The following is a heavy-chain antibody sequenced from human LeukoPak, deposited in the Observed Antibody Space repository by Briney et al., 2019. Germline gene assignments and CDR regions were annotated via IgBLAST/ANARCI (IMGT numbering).Heavy chain of an antibody. Sequence: WGSLRLSCAASGFTFSNYWLNWVRQAPGKGLEWVSSISSSSSYIYYADSVKGRFTISRDNAKNSLYLQMNSLRAEDTAVYYCARDTRVNLGDSSSWTHDYWGQGTLVTVSS. J-gene: IGHJ4*02. CDR3: ARDTRVNLGDSSSWTHDY. CDR1: GFTFSNYW. V-gene: IGHV3-21*01. CDR2: ISSSSSYI. D-gene: IGHD6-13*01.